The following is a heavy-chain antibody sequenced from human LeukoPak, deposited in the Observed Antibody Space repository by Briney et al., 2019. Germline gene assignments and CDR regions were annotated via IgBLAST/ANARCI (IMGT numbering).Heavy chain of an antibody. V-gene: IGHV3-66*02. CDR1: GFTVSSNY. CDR2: IYSGGST. CDR3: ARETHYDSSGYYYFDY. Sequence: GGSLRLSXAASGFTVSSNYMSWVRQAPGKGLEWVSVIYSGGSTYYADSVKGRFTISRDNSENTLYLQMNSLRAEDTAVYYCARETHYDSSGYYYFDYWGQGTLVTVSS. D-gene: IGHD3-22*01. J-gene: IGHJ4*02.